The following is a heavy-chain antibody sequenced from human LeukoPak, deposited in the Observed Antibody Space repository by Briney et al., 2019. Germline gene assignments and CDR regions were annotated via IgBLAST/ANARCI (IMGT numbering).Heavy chain of an antibody. D-gene: IGHD3-22*01. CDR3: ARGRGWLLLPGMNQYYFDY. CDR2: IYYSGST. V-gene: IGHV4-39*01. J-gene: IGHJ4*02. CDR1: GGSIGSSSYY. Sequence: PSETLSLTCTVSGGSIGSSSYYWGWIRQPPGKGLEWTGSIYYSGSTYYNPSLKSRVTISVDTSKNQFSLKLSSVTAADTAVYYCARGRGWLLLPGMNQYYFDYWGQGTLVTVSS.